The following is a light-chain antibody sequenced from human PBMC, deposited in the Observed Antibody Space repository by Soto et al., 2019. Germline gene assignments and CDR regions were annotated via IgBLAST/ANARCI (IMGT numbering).Light chain of an antibody. J-gene: IGLJ1*01. Sequence: QSALTQPRSVSGSPGQSVTISCTGTSSDVGAYNYVSWYQHHPGKAPKLMIYDVTKRPSGVPDRFSGSKSGNTASLTISGLQAEDEADYYCCSYAGSYTYVFGPGTKSPS. V-gene: IGLV2-11*01. CDR2: DVT. CDR1: SSDVGAYNY. CDR3: CSYAGSYTYV.